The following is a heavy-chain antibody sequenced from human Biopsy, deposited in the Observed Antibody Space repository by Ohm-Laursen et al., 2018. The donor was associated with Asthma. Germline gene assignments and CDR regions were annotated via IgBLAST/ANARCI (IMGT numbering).Heavy chain of an antibody. D-gene: IGHD4-17*01. CDR1: GYSLTDLS. CDR3: ASDFPKDYVRYNFQF. V-gene: IGHV1-24*01. Sequence: ASVKVSCKISGYSLTDLSMHWVRQAPGQGLEWMGGHGREEGGAVIARRFQGRVTMTKDTSTDTAYMELSSLSSDDTAVYYCASDFPKDYVRYNFQFWGQGTLVTVSS. J-gene: IGHJ4*02. CDR2: HGREEGGA.